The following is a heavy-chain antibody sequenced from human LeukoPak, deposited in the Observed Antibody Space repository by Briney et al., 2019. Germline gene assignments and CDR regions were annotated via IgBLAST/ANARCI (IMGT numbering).Heavy chain of an antibody. Sequence: GGSLRLSCAASGFTFSSYSMNWVRQAPGKGLEWVSSISSSSSYIYYADSVKGRFTISRDNSKNTLYLQMNSLRAEDTAVYYCARADKYIGNYWGQGTLVTVSS. J-gene: IGHJ4*02. V-gene: IGHV3-21*01. CDR2: ISSSSSYI. D-gene: IGHD1-1*01. CDR1: GFTFSSYS. CDR3: ARADKYIGNY.